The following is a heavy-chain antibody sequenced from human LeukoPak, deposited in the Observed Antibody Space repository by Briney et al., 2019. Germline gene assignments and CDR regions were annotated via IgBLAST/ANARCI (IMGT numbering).Heavy chain of an antibody. J-gene: IGHJ4*02. V-gene: IGHV3-23*01. CDR2: ISDSGGST. CDR3: AKHFGSGTYYNFLDY. CDR1: GFTFSSYA. D-gene: IGHD3-10*01. Sequence: GGSLSLSCAASGFTFSSYAMSWVRQAPGKGLEWVSAISDSGGSTYYADSVKGRFTISRDNSKNTLYLHVNSLRAEDTAVYYCAKHFGSGTYYNFLDYWGQRTLVTLSS.